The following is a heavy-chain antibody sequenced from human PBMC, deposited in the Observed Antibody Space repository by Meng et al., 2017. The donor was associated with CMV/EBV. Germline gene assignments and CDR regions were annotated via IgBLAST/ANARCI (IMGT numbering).Heavy chain of an antibody. Sequence: SRPDLATPPECLSPSWLLPDGPMRSCAMSLIRQPPGNVLAWIGRIYTSGSTHYNSSLQSSVTMSVEPYKNKFSLKLSSVTAADTAVYYCSRDLMNCISTSCANWFDPWGQGTLVTVSS. J-gene: IGHJ5*02. CDR1: DGPMRSCA. D-gene: IGHD2-2*01. CDR2: IYTSGST. CDR3: SRDLMNCISTSCANWFDP. V-gene: IGHV4-4*07.